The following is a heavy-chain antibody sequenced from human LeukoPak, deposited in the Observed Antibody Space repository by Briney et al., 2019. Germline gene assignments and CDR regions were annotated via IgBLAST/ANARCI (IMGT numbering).Heavy chain of an antibody. D-gene: IGHD3-10*01. CDR1: GFTFSSYG. Sequence: PGGSLRLSCAASGFTFSSYGMHWVRQAPGKGLEWVAVIWYDGSNKYYADSVKGRFTISRDNSKNTLYLQMNSLRAEDTAVYYCARDKPYYYGSGSSYYFDYWGQGTLVTVSS. V-gene: IGHV3-33*01. CDR3: ARDKPYYYGSGSSYYFDY. J-gene: IGHJ4*02. CDR2: IWYDGSNK.